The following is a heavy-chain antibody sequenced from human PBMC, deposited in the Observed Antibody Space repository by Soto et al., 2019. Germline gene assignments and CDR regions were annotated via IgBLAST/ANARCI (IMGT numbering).Heavy chain of an antibody. CDR1: GYTFTSYD. D-gene: IGHD6-6*01. V-gene: IGHV1-8*01. CDR2: MNPNSGNT. Sequence: ASVKVSCKASGYTFTSYDINWVRQATGQGLEWMGWMNPNSGNTGYAQKFQGRVTMTRNTSISTAYMELSSLRSEDTAVYYCARARDSSSLIDYYYMDVWGKGTTVTVSS. J-gene: IGHJ6*03. CDR3: ARARDSSSLIDYYYMDV.